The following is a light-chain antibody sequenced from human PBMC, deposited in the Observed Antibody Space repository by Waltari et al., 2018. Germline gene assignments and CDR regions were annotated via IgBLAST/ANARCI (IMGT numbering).Light chain of an antibody. J-gene: IGLJ1*01. CDR1: SSDVGGDNS. CDR3: SSYTASRHYV. V-gene: IGLV2-14*03. Sequence: QSALTQPASVSGSPGQSITISCTGTSSDVGGDNSVSWYQQYPGKAPKLVIYDVSTRPSGASDRFSGSKSGNTASLIISGLQAEDEADYYSSSYTASRHYVFGTGTKVTVL. CDR2: DVS.